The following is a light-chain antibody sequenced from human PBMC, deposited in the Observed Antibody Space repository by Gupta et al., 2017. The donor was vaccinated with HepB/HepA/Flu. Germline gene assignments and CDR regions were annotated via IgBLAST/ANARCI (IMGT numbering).Light chain of an antibody. J-gene: IGKJ3*01. Sequence: DIQMTQSPSSLSASVGDRVTITCRTSQSISRYLNWYQQKPGKAPKLLIYAASSLQSGVPSRFSGSGSGTDFTLTISRLQPEDFATYYCQQRDSTPFTFGHGTKVDIK. V-gene: IGKV1-39*01. CDR1: QSISRY. CDR2: AAS. CDR3: QQRDSTPFT.